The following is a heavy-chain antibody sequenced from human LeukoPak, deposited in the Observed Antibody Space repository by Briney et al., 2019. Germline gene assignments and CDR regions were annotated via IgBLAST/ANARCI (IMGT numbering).Heavy chain of an antibody. CDR3: ARIVRGGGNPFGY. J-gene: IGHJ4*02. D-gene: IGHD4-23*01. Sequence: SGPVLVKPTETLTLTCTVSGFSLSNARMGVSWIRQPPGKALEWLAHIFSNDVKSYSTSLKSRLTISKDTSKSQVVLTMTNMDPVDTATYYCARIVRGGGNPFGYWGQGTLVTVSS. CDR1: GFSLSNARMG. CDR2: IFSNDVK. V-gene: IGHV2-26*01.